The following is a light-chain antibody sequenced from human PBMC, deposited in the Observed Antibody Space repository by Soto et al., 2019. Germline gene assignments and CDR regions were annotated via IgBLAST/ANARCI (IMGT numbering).Light chain of an antibody. CDR3: HQRQSWPRT. Sequence: EIVLTQSPATLSCFPFDRFTLSCRASQAVNTRLAWYQHKPGQAPRLLIYLTSNRAAGIPARFSGSGSETDFTLTISDVEPEDFAVYYCHQRQSWPRTFGQGTKVDIK. CDR2: LTS. CDR1: QAVNTR. V-gene: IGKV3-11*01. J-gene: IGKJ1*01.